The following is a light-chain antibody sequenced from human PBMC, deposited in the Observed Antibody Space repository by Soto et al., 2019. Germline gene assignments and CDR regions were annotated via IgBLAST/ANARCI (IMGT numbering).Light chain of an antibody. V-gene: IGLV2-14*02. J-gene: IGLJ1*01. CDR3: SSYAHGSTYV. CDR1: ISDVGSSGP. Sequence: QSVLTQPASVSGSPGQSITISCSGSISDVGSSGPVSWYQHHPGQVPKLIIYEGSRRPSGVSSRFSGSKTGNTASLTITGLLAEDEADYYCSSYAHGSTYVFGTGTKVTVL. CDR2: EGS.